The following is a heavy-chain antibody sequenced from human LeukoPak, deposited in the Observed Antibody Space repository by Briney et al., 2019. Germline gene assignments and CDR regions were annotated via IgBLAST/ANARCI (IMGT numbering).Heavy chain of an antibody. D-gene: IGHD6-13*01. CDR1: GFTFSDYY. V-gene: IGHV3-11*01. CDR2: ISSSGSTI. CDR3: ARDLGSSWVHAYDAFDI. Sequence: GGSLRLSCAASGFTFSDYYMSWIRQAPGKGLEWVSYISSSGSTIYYADSVKGRFTISRDNAKNSLYLQMNSLRAEDTAVYYCARDLGSSWVHAYDAFDIWGQGTMVTVSS. J-gene: IGHJ3*02.